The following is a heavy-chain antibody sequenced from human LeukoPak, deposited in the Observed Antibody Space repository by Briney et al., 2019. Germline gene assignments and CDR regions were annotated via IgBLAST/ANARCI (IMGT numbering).Heavy chain of an antibody. CDR3: ARGDYYGSGRLRGWFDP. V-gene: IGHV4-59*08. CDR1: GGSISSYY. D-gene: IGHD3-10*01. J-gene: IGHJ5*02. CDR2: IYYSGST. Sequence: PSETLSLTCTVSGGSISSYYWSWIRQPPGKGLEWIGYIYYSGSTNYNPSLKSRVTISVDTPKNQFSLKLSSVTAADTAVYYCARGDYYGSGRLRGWFDPWGQGTLVTVSS.